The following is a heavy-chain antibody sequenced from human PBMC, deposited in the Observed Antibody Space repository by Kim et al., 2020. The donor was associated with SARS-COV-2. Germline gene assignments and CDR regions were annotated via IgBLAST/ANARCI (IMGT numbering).Heavy chain of an antibody. J-gene: IGHJ4*02. CDR3: AKSGDGYNFFDY. Sequence: SETLSLTCTVSGGSISSGSYYWSWIRQPAGKGLEWIGRIYTSGSTNYNPSLKSRVTISVDTSKNQFSLKLSSVTAADTAVYYCAKSGDGYNFFDYWGQGTLVTVSS. CDR2: IYTSGST. CDR1: GGSISSGSYY. V-gene: IGHV4-61*02. D-gene: IGHD5-12*01.